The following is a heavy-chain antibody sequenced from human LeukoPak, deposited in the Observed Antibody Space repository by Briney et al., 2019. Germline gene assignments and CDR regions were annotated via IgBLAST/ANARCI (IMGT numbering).Heavy chain of an antibody. V-gene: IGHV3-21*06. CDR1: EFTVSQYT. CDR3: VRRYYEYNVYDRHFDF. Sequence: GGSLRLSCAASEFTVSQYTMNWVRQAPGKAPEWVSSITSGRSYIYYADSVRGRFTISRDNARSTVFLQMNSLRVEDTAVYFCVRRYYEYNVYDRHFDFWGQGILVTVSS. D-gene: IGHD5/OR15-5a*01. CDR2: ITSGRSYI. J-gene: IGHJ4*02.